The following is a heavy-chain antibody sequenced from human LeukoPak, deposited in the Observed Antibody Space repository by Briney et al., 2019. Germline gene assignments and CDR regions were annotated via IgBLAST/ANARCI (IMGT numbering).Heavy chain of an antibody. CDR1: GFTFSSYA. J-gene: IGHJ4*02. V-gene: IGHV3-7*03. CDR2: IKEDGSEK. Sequence: KPGRSLRLSCAASGFTFSSYAMHWVRQAPGQGLEWVASIKEDGSEKHYVDSVKGRFTISRDNGKNSLYLQMNSLRAEDTAVYYCARDSGWWRFDFWGQGTLVTVSS. CDR3: ARDSGWWRFDF. D-gene: IGHD6-13*01.